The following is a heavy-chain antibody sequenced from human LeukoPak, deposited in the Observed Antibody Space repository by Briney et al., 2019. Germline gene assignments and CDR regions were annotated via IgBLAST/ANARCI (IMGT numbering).Heavy chain of an antibody. CDR2: ISSSDSTI. CDR1: GFTFSDYY. D-gene: IGHD3-16*01. V-gene: IGHV3-11*04. J-gene: IGHJ3*02. Sequence: PGGSLRLSCAASGFTFSDYYMSWIRQAPGKGLEWVSYISSSDSTIYYADSVKGRFTISRDNAKNSLFLQMNSLRAEDTAVYYCARDLGGVALDAFDIWGQGTMVTVSS. CDR3: ARDLGGVALDAFDI.